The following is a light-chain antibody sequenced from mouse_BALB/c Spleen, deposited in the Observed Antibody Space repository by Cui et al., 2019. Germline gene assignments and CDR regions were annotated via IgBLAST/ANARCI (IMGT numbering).Light chain of an antibody. CDR2: STS. CDR1: TSVSYSY. V-gene: IGKV4-74*01. J-gene: IGKJ4*01. Sequence: QIVLPQSTAIMSASREERVTMTCTASTSVSYSYFHWYQQKPGSSPKLLIYSTSNLASGVPARFSGSGSGTSYSLTISSMEAEDAATYYCHQYHRSPFTFGSGTKLEIK. CDR3: HQYHRSPFT.